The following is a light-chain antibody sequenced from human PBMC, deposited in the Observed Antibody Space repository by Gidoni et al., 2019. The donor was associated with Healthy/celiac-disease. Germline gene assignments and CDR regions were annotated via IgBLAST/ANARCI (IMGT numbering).Light chain of an antibody. CDR2: EGS. J-gene: IGLJ2*01. V-gene: IGLV2-23*01. CDR1: SSDVGRYHL. Sequence: QSALTQPASVSGSPGQSITIPCTGTSSDVGRYHLVSWYQQHPGKAPKLMIYEGSKRPSGVSNRFSGSKSGNTASLTISGLQAEDEADYYCCSYAGSSKVFGGGTKLTVL. CDR3: CSYAGSSKV.